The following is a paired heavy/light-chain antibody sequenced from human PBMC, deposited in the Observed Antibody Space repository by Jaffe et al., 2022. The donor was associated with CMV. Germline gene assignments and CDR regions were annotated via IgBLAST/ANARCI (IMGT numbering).Heavy chain of an antibody. J-gene: IGHJ2*01. D-gene: IGHD5-12*01. CDR3: AKDMERGYSGYDYWYFDL. CDR2: ISGSGGST. Sequence: EVQLLESGGGLVQPGGSLRLSCAASGFTFSSYAMSWVRQAPGKGLEWVSAISGSGGSTYYADSVKGRFTISRDNSKNTLYLQMNSLRAEDTAVYYCAKDMERGYSGYDYWYFDLWGRGTLVTVSS. V-gene: IGHV3-23*01. CDR1: GFTFSSYA.
Light chain of an antibody. CDR3: QQYNNWPPT. CDR1: QSVSSN. CDR2: GAS. V-gene: IGKV3-15*01. Sequence: EIVMTQSPATLSVSPGERATLSCRASQSVSSNLAWYQQKPGQAPRLLIYGASTRATGIPARFSGSGSGTEFTLTISSLQSEDFAVYYCQQYNNWPPTFGQGTKVEIK. J-gene: IGKJ1*01.